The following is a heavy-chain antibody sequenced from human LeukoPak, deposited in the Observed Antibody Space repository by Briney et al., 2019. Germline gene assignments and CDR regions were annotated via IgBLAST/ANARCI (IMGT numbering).Heavy chain of an antibody. CDR1: GFTFSSYA. Sequence: PGGSLRLSCAASGFTFSSYAMSWVRQAPGKGLEWVSAISGSGGNTYYADSVKGRFIISRDNSKNTLFIQMNSLRAEDTAVYYCAKGISSSRRTFDAWGQGTLVTVSS. CDR3: AKGISSSRRTFDA. D-gene: IGHD6-13*01. V-gene: IGHV3-23*01. J-gene: IGHJ5*02. CDR2: ISGSGGNT.